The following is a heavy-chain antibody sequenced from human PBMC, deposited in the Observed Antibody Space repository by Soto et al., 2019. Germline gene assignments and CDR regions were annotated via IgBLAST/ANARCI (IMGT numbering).Heavy chain of an antibody. V-gene: IGHV3-21*01. J-gene: IGHJ2*01. CDR3: ARESVGAPYFDL. CDR2: ISSSSSYI. Sequence: EVQLVESGGGLVKPGGSLRLSCAASGFTFSSYSMNWVRQAPGKGLEWVSSISSSSSYIYYADSVKGRFTISRDNAKNSRYLQMNGRRAEDTAVYSCARESVGAPYFDLWGRGTLVTVSS. D-gene: IGHD2-15*01. CDR1: GFTFSSYS.